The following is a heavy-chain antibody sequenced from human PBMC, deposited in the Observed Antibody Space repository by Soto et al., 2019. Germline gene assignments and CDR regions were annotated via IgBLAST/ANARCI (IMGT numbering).Heavy chain of an antibody. CDR3: AHMTAYYDILTGYYDFDY. Sequence: QITLKESGPTLVKPTQTLTLTCTFSGFSLSTSGVGVGWIRQHPGKALEWLALIYWDDDKRYSPSLKSRLTITKDSAKNPVVLTMTKMDSLDTATQSCAHMTAYYDILTGYYDFDYWGQGTLVTVSS. V-gene: IGHV2-5*02. J-gene: IGHJ4*02. CDR2: IYWDDDK. D-gene: IGHD3-9*01. CDR1: GFSLSTSGVG.